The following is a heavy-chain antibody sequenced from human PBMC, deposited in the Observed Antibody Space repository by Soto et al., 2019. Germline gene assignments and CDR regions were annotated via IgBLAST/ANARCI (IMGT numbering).Heavy chain of an antibody. V-gene: IGHV4-4*07. J-gene: IGHJ5*02. CDR3: ARDQGYCSSTSCSNWFDP. CDR1: GGSISSYY. Sequence: SETLSLTCSVSGGSISSYYWSWMRQPAGKGLEWIGRIYTSGSINYNPSLKSRVTMSVDTSKNQFSLKLSSVTAADTAVYYCARDQGYCSSTSCSNWFDPWGQGTLVTVSS. CDR2: IYTSGSI. D-gene: IGHD2-2*01.